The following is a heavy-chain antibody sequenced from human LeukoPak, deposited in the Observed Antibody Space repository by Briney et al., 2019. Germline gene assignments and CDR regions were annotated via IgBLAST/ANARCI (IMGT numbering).Heavy chain of an antibody. V-gene: IGHV5-10-1*01. CDR3: ARHYYYGSGTSDAFDI. D-gene: IGHD3-10*01. Sequence: GESLRISCQGSGYSFTSDWISWVRQMPGKGLEWRGRIDPSDPYTNYSPSFQGHVTISADKSISTAYLQWSSLKASDTAMYYCARHYYYGSGTSDAFDIWGQGTMVTVSS. J-gene: IGHJ3*02. CDR2: IDPSDPYT. CDR1: GYSFTSDW.